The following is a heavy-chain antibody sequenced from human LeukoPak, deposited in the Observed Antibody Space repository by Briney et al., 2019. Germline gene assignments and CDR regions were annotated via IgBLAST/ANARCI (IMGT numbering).Heavy chain of an antibody. V-gene: IGHV5-51*01. D-gene: IGHD5-24*01. CDR3: ARRVEMATRVSYFDY. CDR2: IYPGGSDT. J-gene: IGHJ4*02. Sequence: GESLKISRKGSGYSFTSYWIGWGRQMPGKGLEWMGIIYPGGSDTRYSPPFQVQVTSSTDKSISTAYLQWSSLKASDTAMYYCARRVEMATRVSYFDYWGQGTLVTVSS. CDR1: GYSFTSYW.